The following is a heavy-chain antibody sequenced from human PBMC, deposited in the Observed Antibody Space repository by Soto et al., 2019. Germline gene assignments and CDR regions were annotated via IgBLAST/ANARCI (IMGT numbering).Heavy chain of an antibody. CDR1: GGTFSSYA. D-gene: IGHD3-3*01. J-gene: IGHJ4*02. V-gene: IGHV1-69*05. CDR2: IIPIFGTA. CDR3: ASAPSRITIFGVAPGY. Sequence: SVKVSCKASGGTFSSYAISWVRQAPGQGLEGMGGIIPIFGTANYAPKFQGTVNMTTEKSLSTAYMELSSLTSEDPAVYYCASAPSRITIFGVAPGYWGQGTLVTASS.